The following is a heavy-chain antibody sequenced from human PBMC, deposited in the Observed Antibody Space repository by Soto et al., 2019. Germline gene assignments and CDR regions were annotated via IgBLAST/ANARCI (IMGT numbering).Heavy chain of an antibody. J-gene: IGHJ3*02. Sequence: GGSLRLSCAASGFTFSSYAMHWVRQAPGKGLEWVAVISYDGSNKYYADSVKGRFTISRDNSKNTLYLQMTSLRAEDTAVYYCDSSRVEGAPAAFDIWGQGTMVTVSS. V-gene: IGHV3-30-3*01. CDR1: GFTFSSYA. CDR2: ISYDGSNK. CDR3: DSSRVEGAPAAFDI. D-gene: IGHD3-10*01.